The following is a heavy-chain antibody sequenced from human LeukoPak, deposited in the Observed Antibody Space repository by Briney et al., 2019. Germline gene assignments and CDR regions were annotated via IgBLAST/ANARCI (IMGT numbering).Heavy chain of an antibody. Sequence: GGSLRLSCAASGITFSRFWMSWVRQAPGKGLQWVANINQDGSEKHYVDSVKGRFTISRDNSKNTLYLQMNSLRAEDTAVYYCARDLSGHFDWLLSAPYFDYWGQGTLVTVSS. D-gene: IGHD3-9*01. J-gene: IGHJ4*02. V-gene: IGHV3-7*01. CDR2: INQDGSEK. CDR3: ARDLSGHFDWLLSAPYFDY. CDR1: GITFSRFW.